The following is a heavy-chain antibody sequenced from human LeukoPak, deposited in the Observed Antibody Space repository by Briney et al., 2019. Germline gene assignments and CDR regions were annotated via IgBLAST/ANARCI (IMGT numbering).Heavy chain of an antibody. V-gene: IGHV1-8*01. CDR1: GYTFTNYD. CDR2: VNPNDGNT. D-gene: IGHD3-16*01. J-gene: IGHJ4*02. CDR3: AREGETFDY. Sequence: ASVMVSCKASGYTFTNYDINWVRQATGQGLEWMGWVNPNDGNTGCAQRFQGRVTMTRNTSISTVYLELSSLRSEDTAVYFCAREGETFDYWGQGTLITVSS.